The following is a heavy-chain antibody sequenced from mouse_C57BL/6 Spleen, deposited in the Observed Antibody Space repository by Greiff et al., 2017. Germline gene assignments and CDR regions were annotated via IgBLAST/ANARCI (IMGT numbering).Heavy chain of an antibody. CDR2: ISYDGSN. CDR3: AREGGRFDY. D-gene: IGHD3-3*01. Sequence: DVQLVESGPGLVKPSQSLSLTCSVTGYSITSGYYWNWIRQFPGNKLEWMGYISYDGSNNYNPSLKNRISITRDTSKNQFFLKLNSVTTEDTATYYCAREGGRFDYWGQGTTLTVSS. CDR1: GYSITSGYY. J-gene: IGHJ2*01. V-gene: IGHV3-6*01.